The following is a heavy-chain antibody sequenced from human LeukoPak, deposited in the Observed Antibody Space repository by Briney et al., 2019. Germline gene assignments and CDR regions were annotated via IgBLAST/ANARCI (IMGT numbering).Heavy chain of an antibody. Sequence: SETLSLTCSVSGASISSGSNYWCWIRQPPGKTLESIGSIYSSGSTYYNPSLKCPFTMSVDTSTKQFSMKLSSVTAADTAVYYSARTTLLYPDRSPDAFDIWGQGTMVTVSS. CDR2: IYSSGST. J-gene: IGHJ3*02. CDR3: ARTTLLYPDRSPDAFDI. D-gene: IGHD3-9*01. CDR1: GASISSGSNY. V-gene: IGHV4-39*07.